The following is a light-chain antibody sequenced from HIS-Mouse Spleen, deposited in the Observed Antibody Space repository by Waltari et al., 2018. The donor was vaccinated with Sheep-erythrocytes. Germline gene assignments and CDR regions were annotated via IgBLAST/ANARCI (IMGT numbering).Light chain of an antibody. CDR2: KAS. J-gene: IGKJ4*01. Sequence: IQMTQSPSSLSASVGDRVTITCQASQDISNYLNWYQQKPGKAPKLLIYKASSLESGVPSRFSGSGSGTEFTLTISSLQPDDFATYYCQQYNSYPLTFGGGTKVEIK. V-gene: IGKV1-5*03. CDR3: QQYNSYPLT. CDR1: QDISNY.